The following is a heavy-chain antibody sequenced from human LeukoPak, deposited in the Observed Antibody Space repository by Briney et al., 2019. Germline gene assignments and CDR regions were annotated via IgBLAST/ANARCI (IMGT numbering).Heavy chain of an antibody. V-gene: IGHV1-2*02. CDR3: ARDRLDRYSSSWYAVEPDY. D-gene: IGHD6-13*01. CDR2: INPNSGGT. J-gene: IGHJ4*02. Sequence: ASVKVSCKASGYTFTGYYMHWVRQAPGQGLEWMGWINPNSGGTNYAQKSQGRVTMTRDTSISTAYMELSRLRSDDTAVYYCARDRLDRYSSSWYAVEPDYWGQGTLVTVSS. CDR1: GYTFTGYY.